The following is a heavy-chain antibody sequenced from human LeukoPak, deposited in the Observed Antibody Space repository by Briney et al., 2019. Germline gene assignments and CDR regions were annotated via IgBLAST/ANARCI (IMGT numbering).Heavy chain of an antibody. J-gene: IGHJ6*02. CDR2: MNPNSGNT. D-gene: IGHD3-22*01. CDR1: GYTFTSYD. CDR3: ARPSYYYDSSGYHRYYYYYGMDV. Sequence: GASVKVSCKASGYTFTSYDINWVRQATGQGPEWMGWMNPNSGNTGYAQKFQGRVTMTRNTSISTAYMELSSLRSEDTAVYYCARPSYYYDSSGYHRYYYYYGMDVWGQGTTVTVSS. V-gene: IGHV1-8*01.